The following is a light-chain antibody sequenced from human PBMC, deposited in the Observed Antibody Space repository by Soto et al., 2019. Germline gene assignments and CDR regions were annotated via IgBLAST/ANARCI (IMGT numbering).Light chain of an antibody. CDR1: QSVSSN. CDR3: QQYNNWPWT. V-gene: IGKV3D-15*01. Sequence: IVLTQSPATLSLSPWERATLSCRASQSVSSNLAWYQQKPGQAPRLLIYGVYTRAPGIPARFSGSGSGTDFTLTISSLQSEDFAVYYCQQYNNWPWTFGQGTKV. J-gene: IGKJ1*01. CDR2: GVY.